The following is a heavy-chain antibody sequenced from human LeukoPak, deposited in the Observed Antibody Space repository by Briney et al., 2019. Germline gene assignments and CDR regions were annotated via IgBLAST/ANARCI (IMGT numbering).Heavy chain of an antibody. CDR1: GYTFTSYD. Sequence: ASVKVSCKASGYTFTSYDINWVRQATGQGLEWMGWMNPNSGNTGYAQKFQGRVTMTRNTSISTAYMELSSLRSDDTAVYYCARDNPRYYLDCSGPFWGQGTLVTVSS. D-gene: IGHD3-22*01. CDR2: MNPNSGNT. V-gene: IGHV1-8*01. J-gene: IGHJ4*02. CDR3: ARDNPRYYLDCSGPF.